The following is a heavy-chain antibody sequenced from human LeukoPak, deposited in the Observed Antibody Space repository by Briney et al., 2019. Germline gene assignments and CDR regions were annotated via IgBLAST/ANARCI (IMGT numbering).Heavy chain of an antibody. CDR2: FDPEDGET. V-gene: IGHV1-24*01. D-gene: IGHD2-21*02. J-gene: IGHJ3*02. CDR1: GYTLTELS. CDR3: AAPLYCGGDCSDAFDI. Sequence: ASVKVSCKVSGYTLTELSMHWVRQAPGKGLEWMGGFDPEDGETIYAQKFQGRVTMTEDTSTDTAYMELSSLRSEDTAVYYCAAPLYCGGDCSDAFDIWGQGTMDTVSS.